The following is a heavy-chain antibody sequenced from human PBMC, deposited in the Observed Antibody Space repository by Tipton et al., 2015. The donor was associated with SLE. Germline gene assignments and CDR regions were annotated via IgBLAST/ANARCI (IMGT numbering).Heavy chain of an antibody. CDR2: ISHSGIT. CDR3: ARGGGYCSSTSCPRAFDI. CDR1: GASFSGYY. V-gene: IGHV4-34*01. D-gene: IGHD2-2*01. Sequence: TLSLTCTVYGASFSGYYWNWIRQPPGKGLEWIGEISHSGITNYNPSLKSRLTMSVDTSKKQFSLKLTSVTGADTAVYYCARGGGYCSSTSCPRAFDIWGQGTMVTVSS. J-gene: IGHJ3*02.